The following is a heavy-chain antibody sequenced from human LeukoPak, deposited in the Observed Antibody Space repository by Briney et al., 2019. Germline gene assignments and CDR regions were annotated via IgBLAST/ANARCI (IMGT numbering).Heavy chain of an antibody. CDR2: ISAYNGNT. CDR3: ARGGNDILEYWFDP. CDR1: GYTFTSYG. J-gene: IGHJ5*02. Sequence: ASVKVSCKASGYTFTSYGISWVRQAPGQGLGWMGWISAYNGNTNYAQKLQGRVTMTTDTSTSTAYTELRSLRSDDTAVYYCARGGNDILEYWFDPWGQGTLVTVSS. V-gene: IGHV1-18*04. D-gene: IGHD3-9*01.